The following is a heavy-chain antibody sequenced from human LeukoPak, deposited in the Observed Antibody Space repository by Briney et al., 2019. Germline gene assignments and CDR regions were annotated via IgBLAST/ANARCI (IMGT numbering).Heavy chain of an antibody. CDR3: ARRGPGDY. Sequence: PSETLSLTCTVSGGSISSSSYYWGWIRRPPGKGLEWIGSIYYSGSTYYNPSLKSRVTISVDTSKNQFSLKLSSVTAADTAVYYCARRGPGDYWGQGTLVTVSS. CDR2: IYYSGST. D-gene: IGHD7-27*01. V-gene: IGHV4-39*01. J-gene: IGHJ4*02. CDR1: GGSISSSSYY.